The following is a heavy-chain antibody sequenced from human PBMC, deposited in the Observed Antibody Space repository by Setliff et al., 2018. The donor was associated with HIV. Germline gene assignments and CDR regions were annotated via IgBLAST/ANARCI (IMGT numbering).Heavy chain of an antibody. CDR3: ARLVGGDSSSSFFFDY. CDR2: IYYSGST. CDR1: GGSFTSRSYY. V-gene: IGHV4-39*07. D-gene: IGHD6-6*01. Sequence: SETLSLTCTVSGGSFTSRSYYWGWIRQPPGKGLEWIGSIYYSGSTYYNPSLKSRVTISVDTSTSRLSLKVHSVTAADTAMYYCARLVGGDSSSSFFFDYWGQGTLVTVSS. J-gene: IGHJ4*02.